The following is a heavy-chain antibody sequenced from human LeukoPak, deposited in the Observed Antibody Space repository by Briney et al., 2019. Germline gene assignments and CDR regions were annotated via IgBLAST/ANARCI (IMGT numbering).Heavy chain of an antibody. CDR1: GGSISSYY. V-gene: IGHV4-59*01. J-gene: IGHJ6*02. CDR2: IYYSGST. D-gene: IGHD3-16*01. CDR3: ARHKPGTYYYGMDV. Sequence: SETLSLTCTVSGGSISSYYWNWIRQPPGKGLEWIGYIYYSGSTNYNPSLKSRVTISVDTSKNQFSLRLNSVTAADTAVYYCARHKPGTYYYGMDVWGQGTTVTVSS.